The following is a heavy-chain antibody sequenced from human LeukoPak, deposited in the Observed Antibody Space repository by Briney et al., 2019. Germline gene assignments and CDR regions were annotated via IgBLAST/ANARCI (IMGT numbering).Heavy chain of an antibody. V-gene: IGHV4-59*08. J-gene: IGHJ4*02. D-gene: IGHD2-21*01. CDR3: ARRRVIGQFDY. CDR2: IYYSGST. CDR1: GGSISSYY. Sequence: PSETLSLTCTVSGGSISSYYWSWIRQPPGKGLEWIGYIYYSGSTNYNTSLKSRVTISVDTSKNQFSLKLSSVTAADTAVYYCARRRVIGQFDYWGQGTLVTVSS.